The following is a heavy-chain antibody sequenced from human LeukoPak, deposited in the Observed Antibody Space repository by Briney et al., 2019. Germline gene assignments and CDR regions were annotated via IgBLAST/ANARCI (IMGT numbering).Heavy chain of an antibody. CDR1: GVTVSSNY. Sequence: PGGSLRLSCVAPGVTVSSNYMSWVRQAPGKGLEWVSVIYSGGSTYYADSVKGRFTFSRDNSKQTPHRQMNSLSAEDTAGHYTTSGSGSYRTPYYYMDVWGTGTTVSVSS. J-gene: IGHJ6*03. D-gene: IGHD3-10*01. CDR3: TSGSGSYRTPYYYMDV. V-gene: IGHV3-53*01. CDR2: IYSGGST.